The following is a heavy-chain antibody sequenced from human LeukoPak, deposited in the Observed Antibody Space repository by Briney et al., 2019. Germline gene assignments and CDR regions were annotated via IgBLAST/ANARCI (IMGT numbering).Heavy chain of an antibody. V-gene: IGHV1-2*02. CDR3: ARVTSPARRGRTLVAAAATPFDY. Sequence: ASVKVSCKASGYTFTGYYMHWVRQAPGQGLEWMGWINPNSGGTNYAQKFQGRVNMTRDTSTSTVYMGLSGLTSADTAVYFCARVTSPARRGRTLVAAAATPFDYWGQGTLVTVSS. J-gene: IGHJ4*02. D-gene: IGHD2-15*01. CDR2: INPNSGGT. CDR1: GYTFTGYY.